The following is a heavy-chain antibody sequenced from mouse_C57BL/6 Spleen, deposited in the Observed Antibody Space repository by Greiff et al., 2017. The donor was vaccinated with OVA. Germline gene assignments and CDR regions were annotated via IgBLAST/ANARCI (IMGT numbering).Heavy chain of an antibody. V-gene: IGHV1-82*01. D-gene: IGHD2-4*01. CDR3: AGDYDGYAMDY. J-gene: IGHJ4*01. CDR1: GYAFSSSW. Sequence: VHLVESGPELVKPGASVKISCKASGYAFSSSWMNWVKQRPGKGLEWIGRIYPGDGDTNYNGKFKGKATLTADKSSSTAYMQLSSLTSEDSAVYFCAGDYDGYAMDYWGQGTSVTVSS. CDR2: IYPGDGDT.